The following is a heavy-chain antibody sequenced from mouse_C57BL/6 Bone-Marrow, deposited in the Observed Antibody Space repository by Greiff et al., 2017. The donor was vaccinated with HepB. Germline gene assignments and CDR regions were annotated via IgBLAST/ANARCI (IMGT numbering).Heavy chain of an antibody. CDR1: GYTFTSYW. V-gene: IGHV1-5*01. CDR2: IYPGNSDT. J-gene: IGHJ3*01. D-gene: IGHD1-1*01. CDR3: TKIITTVVATRTGAY. Sequence: VQLQQSGTVLARPGASVKMSCKTSGYTFTSYWMHWVKQRPGQGLEWIGAIYPGNSDTSYNQKFKGKAKLTAVTSASTAYMELSSLTNEDSAVYYCTKIITTVVATRTGAYWGQGTLVTVSA.